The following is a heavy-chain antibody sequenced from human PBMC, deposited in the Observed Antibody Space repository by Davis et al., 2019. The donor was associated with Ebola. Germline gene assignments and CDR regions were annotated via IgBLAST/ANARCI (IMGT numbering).Heavy chain of an antibody. CDR3: VKDYFSSGWYYFDY. J-gene: IGHJ4*02. CDR2: ISSNGGST. V-gene: IGHV3-64D*08. Sequence: GESLKISCSASGFTFSSYAMHWVRQAPGKGLEYVSAISSNGGSTYYADSVKGRFTISRDNSKNTLYLQMSSLRAEDTAVYYCVKDYFSSGWYYFDYWGQGTLVTVSS. D-gene: IGHD6-19*01. CDR1: GFTFSSYA.